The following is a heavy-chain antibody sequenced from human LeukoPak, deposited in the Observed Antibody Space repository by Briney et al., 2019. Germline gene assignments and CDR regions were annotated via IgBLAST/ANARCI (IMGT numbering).Heavy chain of an antibody. V-gene: IGHV3-21*01. Sequence: GGSLRLSCAASGFTFSTYNMNWVRQAPGKGLECVSSITGSSTYIYYADSVKGRFTISRDNAKNSLSLQMDSLRAEDTAVYYCARDLYGDYGFDIWGQGTMVTVSS. CDR1: GFTFSTYN. CDR3: ARDLYGDYGFDI. CDR2: ITGSSTYI. D-gene: IGHD4-17*01. J-gene: IGHJ3*02.